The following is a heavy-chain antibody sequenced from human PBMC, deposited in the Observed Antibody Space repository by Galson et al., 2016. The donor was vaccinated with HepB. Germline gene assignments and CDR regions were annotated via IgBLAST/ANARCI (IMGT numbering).Heavy chain of an antibody. Sequence: SLRLSCAVSGFTFSSYAMHWVRRAPGMGLEWVSFISNDGNSVHYGDSVKARFTVSRDNSNNTLFLQMSSLRPEDSAVYFCAKDPSPTALINLEQWGQGTLVTVSS. CDR3: AKDPSPTALINLEQ. V-gene: IGHV3-30*18. J-gene: IGHJ4*02. CDR1: GFTFSSYA. D-gene: IGHD3-16*01. CDR2: ISNDGNSV.